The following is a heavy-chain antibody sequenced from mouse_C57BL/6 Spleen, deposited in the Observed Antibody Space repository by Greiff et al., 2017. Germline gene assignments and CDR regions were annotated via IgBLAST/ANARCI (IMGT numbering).Heavy chain of an antibody. Sequence: DVMLVESGGGLVQPGGSLKLSCAASGFTFSDYYMYWVRQTPEKRLEWVAYISKGGGSTYYPDTVKGRFTIYRDNAKNTLYLQMSRLKSEDTAMYYCARLPDGYYLYAMDYWGQGTSVTVSS. D-gene: IGHD2-3*01. CDR3: ARLPDGYYLYAMDY. CDR1: GFTFSDYY. V-gene: IGHV5-12*01. J-gene: IGHJ4*01. CDR2: ISKGGGST.